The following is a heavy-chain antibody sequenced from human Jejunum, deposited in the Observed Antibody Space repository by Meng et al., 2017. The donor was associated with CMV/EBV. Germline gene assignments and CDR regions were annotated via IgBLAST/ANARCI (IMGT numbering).Heavy chain of an antibody. CDR1: FTNHA. Sequence: FTNHAMNWVRQAPGKGLEWVSLISSRGSATYYADSVKGRFTISRDNSKNTLYLQMNSLRAEDTAVYYCAKQITVTNYYYYYAMDVWGQGTTVTVSS. J-gene: IGHJ6*02. CDR2: ISSRGSAT. D-gene: IGHD4-11*01. CDR3: AKQITVTNYYYYYAMDV. V-gene: IGHV3-23*01.